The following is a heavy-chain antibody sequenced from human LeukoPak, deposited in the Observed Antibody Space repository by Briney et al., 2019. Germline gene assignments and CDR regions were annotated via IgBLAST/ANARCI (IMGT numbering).Heavy chain of an antibody. CDR3: ARLPHYDSSGYYFDY. CDR1: GGSISSYY. Sequence: PSETLSLTCTVSGGSISSYYWSWIRQPPGKGLEWIGYIYTSGSTNYNPSLKSRVTISVDTSKNQFSLKLSSVTAADTAVYYCARLPHYDSSGYYFDYWGQGTLVTVSS. J-gene: IGHJ4*02. V-gene: IGHV4-4*09. CDR2: IYTSGST. D-gene: IGHD3-22*01.